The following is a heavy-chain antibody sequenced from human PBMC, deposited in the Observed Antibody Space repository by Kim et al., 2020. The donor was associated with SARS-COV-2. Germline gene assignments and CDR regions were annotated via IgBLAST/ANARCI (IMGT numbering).Heavy chain of an antibody. CDR1: GYTFTSYA. V-gene: IGHV7-4-1*02. D-gene: IGHD2-21*01. CDR2: INTNTGNP. Sequence: ASVKVSCKASGYTFTSYAMNWVRQAPGQGLEWMGWINTNTGNPTYAQGFTGRFVFSLDTSVSTAYLQISSLTAEDTAVYYCARDHGRTILDAFDIWCQGTMVTVSS. CDR3: ARDHGRTILDAFDI. J-gene: IGHJ3*02.